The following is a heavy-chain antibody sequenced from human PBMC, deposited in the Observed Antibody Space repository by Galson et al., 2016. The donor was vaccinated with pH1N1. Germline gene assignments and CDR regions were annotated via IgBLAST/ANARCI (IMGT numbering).Heavy chain of an antibody. CDR1: GFSFSSYW. D-gene: IGHD1-26*01. J-gene: IGHJ4*02. Sequence: SLRLSCATSGFSFSSYWSHWVRQDPAKGLVWVARIDEDGETTNYADSVRGRSTIYGDNAKNTLYLEMNSLRAEDTAVYYCARDLCGREDYWDQGTLVTVSS. CDR3: ARDLCGREDY. V-gene: IGHV3-74*01. CDR2: IDEDGETT.